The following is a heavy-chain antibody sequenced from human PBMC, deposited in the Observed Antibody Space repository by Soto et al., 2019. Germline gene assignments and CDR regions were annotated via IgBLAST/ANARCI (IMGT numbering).Heavy chain of an antibody. J-gene: IGHJ6*02. CDR1: GGTFSSYA. CDR3: ARAEYSSSADLYGMDV. Sequence: SVKVSCKASGGTFSSYAISWVRQAPGQGLEWMGGIIPIFGTANYAQKFQGRVTITADESTSTAYMELSSLRSEDTAVYYCARAEYSSSADLYGMDVWGQGTTVTVSS. V-gene: IGHV1-69*13. CDR2: IIPIFGTA. D-gene: IGHD6-13*01.